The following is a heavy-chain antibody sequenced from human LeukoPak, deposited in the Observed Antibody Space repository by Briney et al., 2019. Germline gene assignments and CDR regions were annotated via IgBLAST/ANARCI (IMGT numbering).Heavy chain of an antibody. Sequence: SGPTLVNPTQTLTLTCTFSGFSLSTSGVGVGWIRQPPGNALEWLALIYWNDDKRYSPSLKSRLTITKDTSKNQVVLTMTNMDPVDTATYYCAHMALTYYYGSGSLYFDYWGQGTLVTVSS. CDR2: IYWNDDK. V-gene: IGHV2-5*01. CDR1: GFSLSTSGVG. CDR3: AHMALTYYYGSGSLYFDY. D-gene: IGHD3-10*01. J-gene: IGHJ4*02.